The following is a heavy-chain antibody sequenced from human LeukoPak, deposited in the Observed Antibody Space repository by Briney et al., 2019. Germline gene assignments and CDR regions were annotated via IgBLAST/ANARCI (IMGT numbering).Heavy chain of an antibody. J-gene: IGHJ4*02. V-gene: IGHV3-11*01. D-gene: IGHD3-10*01. CDR3: ARDLWYGSGSYAGY. Sequence: PGGSLRLSCAASGFTFSDYYMSWIRQAPGKGLEWVSYISSSGSTIYYADSVQGRFTISRDNAKNSLYLQMNSLRAEDTAVFYCARDLWYGSGSYAGYWGQGVMVIVSS. CDR2: ISSSGSTI. CDR1: GFTFSDYY.